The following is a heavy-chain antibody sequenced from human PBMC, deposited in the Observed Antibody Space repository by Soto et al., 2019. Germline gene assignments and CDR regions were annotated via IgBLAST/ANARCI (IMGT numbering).Heavy chain of an antibody. CDR1: GDSVSSNTAS. V-gene: IGHV6-1*01. D-gene: IGHD5-12*01. CDR2: TYFRSKWYN. CDR3: AKGDNLGPKTGYAFDP. Sequence: SQTLSLTCAISGDSVSSNTASWNWIRQSPSRGLEWLGRTYFRSKWYNDYAVSVKSRIIINPDTSNNQFSLQLNSVTPEDMAVYFCAKGDNLGPKTGYAFDPWGQGIMVTVPQ. J-gene: IGHJ5*02.